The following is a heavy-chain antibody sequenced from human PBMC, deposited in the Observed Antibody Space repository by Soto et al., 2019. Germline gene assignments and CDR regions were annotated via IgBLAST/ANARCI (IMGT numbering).Heavy chain of an antibody. Sequence: SETLSLTCTVSGGSISSSSYYWGWIRQPPGKGLEWIGSIYYSGSTYYNPSLKSRVTISVDTSKSQFSLKLSSVTAADTAVYYCARCSIAVDWFDPWGQGTLVTVSS. J-gene: IGHJ5*02. CDR1: GGSISSSSYY. D-gene: IGHD6-19*01. CDR3: ARCSIAVDWFDP. CDR2: IYYSGST. V-gene: IGHV4-39*01.